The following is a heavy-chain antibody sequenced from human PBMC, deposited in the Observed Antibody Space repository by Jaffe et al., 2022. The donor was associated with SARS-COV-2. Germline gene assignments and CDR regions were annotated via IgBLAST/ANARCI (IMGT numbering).Heavy chain of an antibody. CDR2: IKQDGSEK. V-gene: IGHV3-7*01. CDR1: GFTFSSYW. CDR3: ARDEGLGCSSTSCYGEDGALEHYYYGMDV. D-gene: IGHD2-2*01. J-gene: IGHJ6*02. Sequence: EVQLVESGGGLVQPGGSLRLSCAASGFTFSSYWMSWVRQAPGKGLEWVANIKQDGSEKYYVDSVKGRFTISRDNAKNSLYLQMNSLRAEDTAVYYCARDEGLGCSSTSCYGEDGALEHYYYGMDVWGQGTTVTVSS.